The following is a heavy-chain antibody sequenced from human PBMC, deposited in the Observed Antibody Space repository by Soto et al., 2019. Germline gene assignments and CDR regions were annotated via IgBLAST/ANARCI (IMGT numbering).Heavy chain of an antibody. CDR3: ATPLGAPYCYYGMDV. CDR1: GGTFSSYA. J-gene: IGHJ6*02. D-gene: IGHD3-16*01. V-gene: IGHV1-69*13. CDR2: IIPIFGTA. Sequence: ASVKVSCKASGGTFSSYAISWVRQAPGQGLEWMGGIIPIFGTANYAQKFQGRVTITADESTSTAYMELSSLRSEDTAVYYCATPLGAPYCYYGMDVWGQGTTVTVSS.